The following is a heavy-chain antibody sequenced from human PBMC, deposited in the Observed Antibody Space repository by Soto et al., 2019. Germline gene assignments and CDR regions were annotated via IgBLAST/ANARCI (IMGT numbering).Heavy chain of an antibody. J-gene: IGHJ4*02. Sequence: PGGSLRLSCATSGFTFTNCAMNWVRQAPGKGLEWVSGISSSGASTYYSDSVKGRFTVSRDSSKNTLSLQMNSLKAEDTAVYYCAKNQLTFFDYWGQGTLVTVSS. CDR1: GFTFTNCA. CDR2: ISSSGAST. CDR3: AKNQLTFFDY. V-gene: IGHV3-23*01. D-gene: IGHD3-9*01.